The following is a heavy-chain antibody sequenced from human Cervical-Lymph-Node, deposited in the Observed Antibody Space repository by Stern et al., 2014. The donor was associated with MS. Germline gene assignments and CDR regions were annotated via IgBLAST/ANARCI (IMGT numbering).Heavy chain of an antibody. CDR2: ISHSGFT. Sequence: QLQLQESGPGLVKPSQTLSLTCTVSGASIKTIGYFWSWVRQPPGKGLAGIGFISHSGFTFYNETLKSRVSLSQYTSANQFSLRLTSVTAADTALYFCMRGDYWGRGILVAVSS. CDR1: GASIKTIGYF. V-gene: IGHV4-31*03. CDR3: MRGDY. J-gene: IGHJ4*02.